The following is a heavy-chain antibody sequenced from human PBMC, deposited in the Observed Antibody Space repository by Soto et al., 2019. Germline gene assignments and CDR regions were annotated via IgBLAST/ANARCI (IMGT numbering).Heavy chain of an antibody. Sequence: QVQLVQSGAEVKKPGSSVKVSCKASGGTFSSYAISWVRQAPGQGLEWMGGIIPIFGTADYAQKFQGRVTIPADESTRPGNMELSSLRSEDTAVYYCASPYDSSGYYYRGLDYWGQGTLVTVSS. CDR2: IIPIFGTA. V-gene: IGHV1-69*12. J-gene: IGHJ4*02. CDR1: GGTFSSYA. CDR3: ASPYDSSGYYYRGLDY. D-gene: IGHD3-22*01.